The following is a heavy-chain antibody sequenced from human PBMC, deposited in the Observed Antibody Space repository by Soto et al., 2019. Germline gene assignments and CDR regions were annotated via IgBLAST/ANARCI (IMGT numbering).Heavy chain of an antibody. V-gene: IGHV4-59*01. J-gene: IGHJ4*02. Sequence: SETLSLTCTVSGGSISSYYWSWIRQPPGKGLEWIGYIYYSGSTNYNPSLKSRVTISVDTSKNQFSLKLSSVTVADTAVYYCARDRLRLGEFDYWGQGTQVTVSS. CDR3: ARDRLRLGEFDY. CDR2: IYYSGST. CDR1: GGSISSYY. D-gene: IGHD5-12*01.